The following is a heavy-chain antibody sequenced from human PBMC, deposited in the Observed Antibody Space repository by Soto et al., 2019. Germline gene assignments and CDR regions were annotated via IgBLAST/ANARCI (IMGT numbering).Heavy chain of an antibody. CDR3: ARESFFCSGGSCDRYFDY. CDR1: GDSISSGDYY. CDR2: IYYSGNT. V-gene: IGHV4-31*03. Sequence: PSETLSLTCTVSGDSISSGDYYWSWIRQHPGKGLEWIGYIYYSGNTYYNPSLTSRVTISVDTSRNQFSLNLGSVTAADTAIYYCARESFFCSGGSCDRYFDYWGQGTQVTVSS. D-gene: IGHD2-15*01. J-gene: IGHJ4*02.